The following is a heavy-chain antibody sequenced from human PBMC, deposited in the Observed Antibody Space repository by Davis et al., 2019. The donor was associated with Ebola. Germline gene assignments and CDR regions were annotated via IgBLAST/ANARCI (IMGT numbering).Heavy chain of an antibody. V-gene: IGHV1-46*01. J-gene: IGHJ4*01. CDR1: GYTFTSYY. D-gene: IGHD1-14*01. CDR2: INPSGGNT. Sequence: AASVKVSCKASGYTFTSYYMHWVRQAPGQGLEWMGIINPSGGNTNYAQKFQGRVTITRDMSTSTSYLDLSNLRSEDTAVYYCAASAGTVGKFDYWGQGTLVTVSS. CDR3: AASAGTVGKFDY.